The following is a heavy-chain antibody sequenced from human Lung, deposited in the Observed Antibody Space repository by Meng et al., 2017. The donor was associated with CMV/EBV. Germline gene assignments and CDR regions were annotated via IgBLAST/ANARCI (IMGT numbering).Heavy chain of an antibody. Sequence: GGSLRLXCVASGFSFSTYAVHWVRQAPDKGLEWVAVISFDGTNKYYGDSVKGRFTVSRDNSQNTLYLQMNSLRTEDTAMYYCARGSKIYFGSEWYGPFGRHFYGLGVWXQGTXVTVSS. J-gene: IGHJ6*02. CDR2: ISFDGTNK. CDR3: ARGSKIYFGSEWYGPFGRHFYGLGV. CDR1: GFSFSTYA. V-gene: IGHV3-30*01. D-gene: IGHD3-3*01.